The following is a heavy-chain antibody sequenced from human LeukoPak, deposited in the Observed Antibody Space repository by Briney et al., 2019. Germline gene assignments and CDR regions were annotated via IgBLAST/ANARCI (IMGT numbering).Heavy chain of an antibody. CDR2: INPSGGST. Sequence: ASVKVSCKASGGTFSSYAISWVRQAPGQGLEWMGIINPSGGSTSYAQKFQGRVTMTRDTSTSTVYMELSSLRSEDTAVYYCARRGREGNWFDPWGQGTLVTVSS. CDR3: ARRGREGNWFDP. V-gene: IGHV1-46*01. CDR1: GGTFSSYA. J-gene: IGHJ5*02.